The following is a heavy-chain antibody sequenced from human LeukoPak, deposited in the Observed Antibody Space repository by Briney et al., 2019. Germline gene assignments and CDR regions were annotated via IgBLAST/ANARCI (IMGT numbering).Heavy chain of an antibody. D-gene: IGHD3-16*02. J-gene: IGHJ3*02. CDR1: GFTFSSYS. Sequence: GGSLRLSCAASGFTFSSYSMNWVRQAPGKGLEWVSYISSSSSTIYYADSVKGRFTISRDNAKNSLYLQTNSLRAEDTAVYYCARDSGYYDYVWGSYRHDAFDIWGQGTMVTVSS. CDR3: ARDSGYYDYVWGSYRHDAFDI. V-gene: IGHV3-48*04. CDR2: ISSSSSTI.